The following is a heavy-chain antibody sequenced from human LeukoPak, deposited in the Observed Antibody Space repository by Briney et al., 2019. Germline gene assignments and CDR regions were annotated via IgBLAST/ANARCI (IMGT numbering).Heavy chain of an antibody. J-gene: IGHJ5*02. Sequence: AASVKVSCKASGGTFSSYAISWVRQAPGQGLEWMGRIIPILGIANCAQKFQGRVTITADKSTSTAYMELSRLRSDDTAVYYCARDITDNSGSGSYPHWFDPWGQGTLVTVSS. CDR3: ARDITDNSGSGSYPHWFDP. V-gene: IGHV1-69*04. D-gene: IGHD3-10*01. CDR2: IIPILGIA. CDR1: GGTFSSYA.